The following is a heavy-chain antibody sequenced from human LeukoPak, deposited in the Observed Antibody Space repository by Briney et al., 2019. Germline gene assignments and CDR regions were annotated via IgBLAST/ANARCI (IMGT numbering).Heavy chain of an antibody. J-gene: IGHJ4*02. Sequence: GGSLRLSCAASGLTFSNSWMEWVRQAPGKGLVCVSRINGDGSSTNYADFVKGRFTISRDNAKNTLYLQMNSLRAEDTAVYYCASLATIGHWGQGTLVTVSS. V-gene: IGHV3-74*01. CDR2: INGDGSST. CDR1: GLTFSNSW. D-gene: IGHD5-12*01. CDR3: ASLATIGH.